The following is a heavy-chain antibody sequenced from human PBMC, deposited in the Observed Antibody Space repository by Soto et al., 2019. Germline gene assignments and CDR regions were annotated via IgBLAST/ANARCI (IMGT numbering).Heavy chain of an antibody. Sequence: NPSETLSLTCDVSGAPISSYYWSWIRQPPGKGLEWIGYIYYSGNTNYNPSLKSRVTMSVDTSKNQFSLNLTSVTAADTAVYFSARASYGSENYYAPYYFYAMDVWGQGTTVTVSS. D-gene: IGHD3-10*01. CDR2: IYYSGNT. CDR1: GAPISSYY. V-gene: IGHV4-59*01. CDR3: ARASYGSENYYAPYYFYAMDV. J-gene: IGHJ6*02.